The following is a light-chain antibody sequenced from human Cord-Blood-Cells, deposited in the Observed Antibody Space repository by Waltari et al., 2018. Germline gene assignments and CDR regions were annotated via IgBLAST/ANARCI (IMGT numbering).Light chain of an antibody. V-gene: IGKV4-1*01. CDR3: QQYYSTLPIT. Sequence: DIVMTQSPDSLAVSLGERATINCKSSQSVLYSSNNKNYLAWYQQKPGQPPKLLIYWASTRESRVPDRFSGRGSGTDFTLTISSLQAEDVAVYYCQQYYSTLPITFGQGTRLEIK. CDR2: WAS. CDR1: QSVLYSSNNKNY. J-gene: IGKJ5*01.